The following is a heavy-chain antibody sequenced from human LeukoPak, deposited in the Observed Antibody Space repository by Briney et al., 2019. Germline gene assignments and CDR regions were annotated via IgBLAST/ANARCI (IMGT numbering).Heavy chain of an antibody. Sequence: PSETLSLTCTVSGGSISSYYWSWIRQPPGKGLEWIGYIYYSGSTNYNPSLKSRVTISVDTSKNQFSLKLSSVTAADTAVYYCARMRLLTFGGVIVRHYFDYWGQGTLVTVSS. CDR1: GGSISSYY. CDR3: ARMRLLTFGGVIVRHYFDY. V-gene: IGHV4-59*01. J-gene: IGHJ4*02. CDR2: IYYSGST. D-gene: IGHD3-16*02.